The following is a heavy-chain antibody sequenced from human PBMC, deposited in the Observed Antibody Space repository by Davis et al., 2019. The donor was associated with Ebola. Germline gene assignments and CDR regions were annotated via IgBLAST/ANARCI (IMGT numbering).Heavy chain of an antibody. Sequence: AASVKVSCKASGYAFTSYGISWVRQAPGQGLEWMGWISGYNGNTNYAQRFRGRVTITRDTSASTSYMELSSLRSEDTAVFYCARGKTVAGTRGLSWFDPWGPGTLVTVSS. CDR3: ARGKTVAGTRGLSWFDP. CDR2: ISGYNGNT. CDR1: GYAFTSYG. D-gene: IGHD6-19*01. J-gene: IGHJ5*02. V-gene: IGHV1-18*01.